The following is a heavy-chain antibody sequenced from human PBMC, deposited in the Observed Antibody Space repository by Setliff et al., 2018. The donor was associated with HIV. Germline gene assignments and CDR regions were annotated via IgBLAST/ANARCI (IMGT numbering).Heavy chain of an antibody. CDR3: ARHCYFGRSAYPNYFDY. CDR1: RGSFSGYY. V-gene: IGHV4-34*01. J-gene: IGHJ4*02. Sequence: SETLSLTCAVFRGSFSGYYWTWIRQAPGKGLEWIGDINHKGSTNYKSSLKSRVTISMDTSKNQFSLKLTSVTAADTAVYYCARHCYFGRSAYPNYFDYWGPGTLVTVS. D-gene: IGHD3-22*01. CDR2: INHKGST.